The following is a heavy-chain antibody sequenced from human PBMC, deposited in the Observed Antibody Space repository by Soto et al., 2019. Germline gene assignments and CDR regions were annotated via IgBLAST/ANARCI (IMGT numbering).Heavy chain of an antibody. Sequence: GASVKAYCKASGYTFTGYYMHWVRPATGQGLEWMGWINPNSGGTNYAQKFQGWVTMTRDTSISTAYMELSRLRSDDTAVYYCARAHFDYYYYGMDVWGQGTTVTVSS. CDR2: INPNSGGT. V-gene: IGHV1-2*04. J-gene: IGHJ6*02. CDR3: ARAHFDYYYYGMDV. CDR1: GYTFTGYY.